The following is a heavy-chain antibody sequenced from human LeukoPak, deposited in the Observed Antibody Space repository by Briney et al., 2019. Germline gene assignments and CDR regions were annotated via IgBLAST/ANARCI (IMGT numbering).Heavy chain of an antibody. Sequence: ASVKVSCKASGYTFTGYYMHWVRQAPGKGLEGMGSFDPDDGETIYAQKFQGRLSMTEDTSAATAYMELSSLRSEDTAVYFCAAERELISWGQGTLVTVSS. CDR3: AAERELIS. CDR2: FDPDDGET. D-gene: IGHD1-26*01. V-gene: IGHV1-24*01. CDR1: GYTFTGYY. J-gene: IGHJ5*02.